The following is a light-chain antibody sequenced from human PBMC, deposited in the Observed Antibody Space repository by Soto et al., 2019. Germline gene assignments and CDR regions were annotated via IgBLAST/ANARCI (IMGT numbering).Light chain of an antibody. CDR3: QQYNDWPRT. J-gene: IGKJ1*01. CDR1: QSIGSN. Sequence: EIVMTQSPATLSVSPGERATVSCRASQSIGSNLAWYQQKPGQAPRLLIYYASTRATGIPAKFSGSGSGTEFSLTISSLQSVDSAVYYCQQYNDWPRTFGQGTKVAIK. CDR2: YAS. V-gene: IGKV3-15*01.